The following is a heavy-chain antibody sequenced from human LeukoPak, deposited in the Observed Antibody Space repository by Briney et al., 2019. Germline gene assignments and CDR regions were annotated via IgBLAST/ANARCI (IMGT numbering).Heavy chain of an antibody. CDR2: IKSKTDGGTT. D-gene: IGHD6-19*01. J-gene: IGHJ4*02. CDR1: GFTFSNAW. CDR3: TTDESSGWAFDY. V-gene: IGHV3-15*01. Sequence: GGSLRLSCAASGFTFSNAWMSWVRQAPGKGLEWVGRIKSKTDGGTTDYAAPVKGRFTISRDDSKNTLYLQMNSLETEDTAVYYCTTDESSGWAFDYWGQGTLVTVSS.